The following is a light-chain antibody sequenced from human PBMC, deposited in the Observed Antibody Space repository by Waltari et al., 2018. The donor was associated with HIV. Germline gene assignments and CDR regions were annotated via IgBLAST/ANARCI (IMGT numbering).Light chain of an antibody. V-gene: IGKV3-20*01. CDR3: QQYATSPELT. CDR1: QSVTSGY. CDR2: GAS. Sequence: DIVLTQSPDTLSLSPGDRAPLSSTASQSVTSGYVAWYQQKPGRTPRLVIPGASSSATGIPDRVSGSGSGTHFTLTINGVEPEDFAVYFCQQYATSPELTFGGGTQLDIK. J-gene: IGKJ4*01.